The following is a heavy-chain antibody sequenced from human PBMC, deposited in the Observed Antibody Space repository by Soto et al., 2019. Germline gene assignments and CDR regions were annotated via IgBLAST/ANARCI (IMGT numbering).Heavy chain of an antibody. V-gene: IGHV3-30*18. Sequence: GGSLRLSCAASGFTFSSYGMHWVRQAPGKGLEWVAVISYDGSNKYYADSVKGRFTISRDNSKNTLYLQMNSLRAEDTAVYYCAKVGLRYFDWRNWFDPWGQGTLVTVSS. CDR1: GFTFSSYG. CDR2: ISYDGSNK. D-gene: IGHD3-9*01. CDR3: AKVGLRYFDWRNWFDP. J-gene: IGHJ5*02.